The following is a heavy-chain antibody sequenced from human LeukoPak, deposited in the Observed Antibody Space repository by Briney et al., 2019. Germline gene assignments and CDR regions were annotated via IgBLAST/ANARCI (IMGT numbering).Heavy chain of an antibody. CDR1: EFTFGDYA. CDR3: TSWCSGSSCPGPDAFDI. J-gene: IGHJ3*02. CDR2: IRSKAYGGTT. D-gene: IGHD6-13*01. V-gene: IGHV3-49*04. Sequence: PGGSLRLSCTASEFTFGDYAMSWVRQAPGKGLEWVGLIRSKAYGGTTEYAASVKGRFTISRDDSKSIAYLQMNSLKTEDTAVYYCTSWCSGSSCPGPDAFDIWGQGTMVTVSS.